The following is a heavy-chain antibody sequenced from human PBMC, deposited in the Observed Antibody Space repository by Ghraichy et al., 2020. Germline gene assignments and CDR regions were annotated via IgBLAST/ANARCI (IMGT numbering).Heavy chain of an antibody. D-gene: IGHD6-13*01. CDR1: GFTVSSTY. Sequence: GGSLRLSCAASGFTVSSTYMGWVRQAPGKGLDWVSIINTGGSTFYADSVKGRFIISRDNSKNTLYLQMNSLRAEDTAVYYCARSFSTWGQGTLVTVSS. J-gene: IGHJ5*02. V-gene: IGHV3-53*01. CDR3: ARSFST. CDR2: INTGGST.